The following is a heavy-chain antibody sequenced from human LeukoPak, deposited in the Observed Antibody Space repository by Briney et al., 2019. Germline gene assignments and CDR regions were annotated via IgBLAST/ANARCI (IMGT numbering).Heavy chain of an antibody. CDR3: ARTSGYSSGWYIFDY. Sequence: GGSLRLSCAASGFTFSSYGMNWVRQAPGKGLEWVSSISSSSYIYYADSVKGRFTISRDNAKNSLYLQMNGLRAEDTAVYYCARTSGYSSGWYIFDYWGQGTLVTVSS. D-gene: IGHD6-19*01. J-gene: IGHJ4*02. CDR1: GFTFSSYG. CDR2: ISSSSYI. V-gene: IGHV3-21*01.